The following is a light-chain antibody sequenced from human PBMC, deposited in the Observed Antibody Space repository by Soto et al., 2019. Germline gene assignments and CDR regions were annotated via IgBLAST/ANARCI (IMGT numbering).Light chain of an antibody. CDR2: WAS. CDR3: QQYYSNPRT. V-gene: IGKV4-1*01. CDR1: QSVLYSSNNKNY. Sequence: DIVLTQSPDSLAVSLGERATINCKSSQSVLYSSNNKNYLAWYQQKPGQPPKLLIYWASTRESGVPDRFSGSGSGKDFTLTISSLQAEDVAVYYCQQYYSNPRTFGQGTKVEIK. J-gene: IGKJ1*01.